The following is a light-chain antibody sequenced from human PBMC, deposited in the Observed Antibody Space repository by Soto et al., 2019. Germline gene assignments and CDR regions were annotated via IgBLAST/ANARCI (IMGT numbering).Light chain of an antibody. CDR1: QSVSSN. Sequence: EMVLTQSGATLSLSPGERATLSCRASQSVSSNLAWYQQKPGQAPRLLIYGASTRATGIPARFSGSGSVPDFTLSITSLEPEDFAVYYCQQRTDRPATFGPGTKVHIK. J-gene: IGKJ3*01. CDR2: GAS. V-gene: IGKV3-11*01. CDR3: QQRTDRPAT.